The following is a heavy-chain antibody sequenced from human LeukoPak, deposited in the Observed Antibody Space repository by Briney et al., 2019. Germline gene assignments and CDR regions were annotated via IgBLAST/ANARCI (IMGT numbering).Heavy chain of an antibody. CDR2: IIPIFGTA. CDR1: GGSFSSYA. CDR3: ARGWLAETTVVTPYNY. V-gene: IGHV1-69*13. J-gene: IGHJ4*02. D-gene: IGHD4-23*01. Sequence: SVKVSCKASGGSFSSYAINWVRQAPGQGLEWMGGIIPIFGTAKYAEKFQDRVTITAVESMSTVYMELSSLRSEDTAVYYCARGWLAETTVVTPYNYWGQGTLVTVSS.